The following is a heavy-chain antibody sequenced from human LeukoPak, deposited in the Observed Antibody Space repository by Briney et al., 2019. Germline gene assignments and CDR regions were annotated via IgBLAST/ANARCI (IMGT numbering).Heavy chain of an antibody. V-gene: IGHV3-7*01. CDR3: ATISAQTFDI. CDR2: IKPDGSDK. D-gene: IGHD5-24*01. J-gene: IGHJ3*02. Sequence: GGSLRLSCVGSGFSFRSHWVNWARQSPGKGLEWVANIKPDGSDKYYVDSARGRFTVSRDNAKNSAFLQMNSLRAEDTAIYYCATISAQTFDIWGQGTLVSVSS. CDR1: GFSFRSHW.